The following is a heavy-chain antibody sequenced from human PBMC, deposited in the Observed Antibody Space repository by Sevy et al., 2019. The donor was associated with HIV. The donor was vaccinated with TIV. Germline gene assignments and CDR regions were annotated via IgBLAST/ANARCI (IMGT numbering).Heavy chain of an antibody. CDR1: GFTFRNYA. D-gene: IGHD5-12*01. V-gene: IGHV3-30*04. Sequence: GGSLRLSCAASGFTFRNYAMHWVRQAPGKGLEWVAVISNDITKAYYADSVRGRFTISRDNSKNTLYLQMNSLGPEDTAMYYCAKDGGIGYTDFDYWGQGTLVTVSS. CDR2: ISNDITKA. J-gene: IGHJ4*02. CDR3: AKDGGIGYTDFDY.